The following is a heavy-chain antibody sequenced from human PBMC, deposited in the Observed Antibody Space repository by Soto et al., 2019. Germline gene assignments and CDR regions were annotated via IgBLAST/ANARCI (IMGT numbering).Heavy chain of an antibody. CDR1: GDSVSSNSVA. Sequence: SQTLSLTCAISGDSVSSNSVAWNWIRQSPSRGLEWLGRTYYRSKWYNDYAVSVKSRITINPDTSKNQFSLQLNSVTPEDTAVYYCARGVAYSGYDLDAFDIWGQGTMVTVSS. CDR2: TYYRSKWYN. J-gene: IGHJ3*02. CDR3: ARGVAYSGYDLDAFDI. V-gene: IGHV6-1*01. D-gene: IGHD5-12*01.